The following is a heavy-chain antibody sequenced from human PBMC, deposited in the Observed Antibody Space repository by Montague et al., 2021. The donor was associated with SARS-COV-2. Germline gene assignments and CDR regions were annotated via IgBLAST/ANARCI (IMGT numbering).Heavy chain of an antibody. V-gene: IGHV4-59*01. CDR3: ARAQPPCFIANCVNYFDY. Sequence: SETLSLTCTVSGGSISGYYWTWIRQPPGKGLEWLGHVYYTGSTNYNPSLKSRVTISVDTPKNQFSLKLRSVTAADTAVYFCARAQPPCFIANCVNYFDYWGQGAMVTVST. D-gene: IGHD1-1*01. CDR2: VYYTGST. J-gene: IGHJ4*02. CDR1: GGSISGYY.